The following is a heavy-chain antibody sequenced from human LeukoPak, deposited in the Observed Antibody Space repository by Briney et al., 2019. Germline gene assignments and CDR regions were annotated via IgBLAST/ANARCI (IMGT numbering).Heavy chain of an antibody. D-gene: IGHD2-15*01. Sequence: SETLSLTCAVYGGSCDDYYCSWIRQPPGKGLEWIGYVHHSGSTNYNPSLKSRLTISVDTSKNQFSLKLTSVSAADTAVYYCARHNSYLVSAAYDYWGQGALVTVSS. J-gene: IGHJ4*02. CDR2: VHHSGST. CDR1: GGSCDDYY. CDR3: ARHNSYLVSAAYDY. V-gene: IGHV4-34*01.